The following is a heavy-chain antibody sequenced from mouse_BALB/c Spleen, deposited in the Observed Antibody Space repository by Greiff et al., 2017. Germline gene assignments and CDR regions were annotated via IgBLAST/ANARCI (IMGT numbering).Heavy chain of an antibody. J-gene: IGHJ3*01. CDR3: ARDDYRFFAY. CDR1: GFTFSSFG. D-gene: IGHD2-14*01. V-gene: IGHV5-17*02. CDR2: ISSGSSTI. Sequence: DVMLVESGGGLVQPGGSRKLSCAASGFTFSSFGMHWVRQAPEKGLEWVAYISSGSSTIYYADTVKGRFTISRDNPKNTLFLQMTSLRSEDTAMYYCARDDYRFFAYWGQGTLVTVSA.